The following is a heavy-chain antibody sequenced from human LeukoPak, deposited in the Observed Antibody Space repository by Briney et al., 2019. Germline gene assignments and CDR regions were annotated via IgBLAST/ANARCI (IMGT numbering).Heavy chain of an antibody. Sequence: SQTLSLTCAISGDSVSNNIVTWNWVRQSPSRGLEWLGRTYYRSRWGNDYAISVKGRITINPDTSRNQFSLQLNSVTPEDTAVYYCVRDSDDYYWALDFWGQGTPATVSS. CDR3: VRDSDDYYWALDF. J-gene: IGHJ4*02. CDR2: TYYRSRWGN. CDR1: GDSVSNNIVT. D-gene: IGHD3-10*01. V-gene: IGHV6-1*01.